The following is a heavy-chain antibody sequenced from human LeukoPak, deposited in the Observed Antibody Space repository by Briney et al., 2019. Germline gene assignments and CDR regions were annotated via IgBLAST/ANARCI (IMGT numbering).Heavy chain of an antibody. D-gene: IGHD2-2*01. CDR2: FDPEDGET. CDR3: ARDAGMSVVVPAAPGFDP. V-gene: IGHV1-24*01. Sequence: ASVKVSCKVSGYTLTELSMHWVRQAPGKGLEWMGGFDPEDGETIYAQKLQGRVTMTTDTSTSTAYMELRSLRSDDTAVYYCARDAGMSVVVPAAPGFDPWGQGTLVTVSS. CDR1: GYTLTELS. J-gene: IGHJ5*02.